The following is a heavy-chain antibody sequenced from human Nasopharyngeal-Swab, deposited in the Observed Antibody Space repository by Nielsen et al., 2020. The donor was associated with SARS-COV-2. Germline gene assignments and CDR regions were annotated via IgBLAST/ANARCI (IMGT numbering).Heavy chain of an antibody. Sequence: ASVKVSCKVSGYTLTELSMHWVRQAPGKGLEWMGGFDPEDGETIYAQKFQGRVTMTEDTSTDTAYMELSSLRAEDTAVYYCAKDLEWGYGGNSGYWGQGTLVTVSS. J-gene: IGHJ4*02. D-gene: IGHD4-23*01. CDR1: GYTLTELS. V-gene: IGHV1-24*01. CDR2: FDPEDGET. CDR3: AKDLEWGYGGNSGY.